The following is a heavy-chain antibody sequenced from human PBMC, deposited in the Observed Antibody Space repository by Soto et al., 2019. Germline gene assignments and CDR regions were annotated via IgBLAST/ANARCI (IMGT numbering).Heavy chain of an antibody. CDR2: IYPGDSET. D-gene: IGHD4-4*01. Sequence: GESLKISCKVSGYTFANLFIAWVRQMPGKGLEWMGIIYPGDSETRYSPSFQGQVTISADESISTAYLQWSSLRASDTAMYYCASVSNFCLDSWGQGTLVTVSS. CDR1: GYTFANLF. CDR3: ASVSNFCLDS. J-gene: IGHJ4*02. V-gene: IGHV5-51*01.